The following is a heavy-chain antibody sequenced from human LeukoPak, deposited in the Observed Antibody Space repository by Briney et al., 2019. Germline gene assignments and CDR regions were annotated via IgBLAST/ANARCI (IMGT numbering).Heavy chain of an antibody. J-gene: IGHJ6*02. D-gene: IGHD3-10*01. CDR1: GFTFSSYA. V-gene: IGHV3-23*01. CDR3: AKRSRRLTIVRGVPREDV. Sequence: GGSLRLSCAASGFTFSSYAMHWVRQAPGKGLECVSGISGNGDTTYYADSVKGRFTISRDNSKNTLYLQMNSLRAEDMAVYYCAKRSRRLTIVRGVPREDVWGQGTTVTVSS. CDR2: ISGNGDTT.